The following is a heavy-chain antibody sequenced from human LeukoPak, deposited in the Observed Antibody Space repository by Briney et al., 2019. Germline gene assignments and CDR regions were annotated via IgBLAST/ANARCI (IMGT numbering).Heavy chain of an antibody. CDR3: AREPAAMFVDY. D-gene: IGHD2-2*01. CDR1: GYTFTSYG. J-gene: IGHJ4*02. CDR2: ISAYNGNT. Sequence: ASVKVSCKPSGYTFTSYGISWVRQAPGQGLEWMGWISAYNGNTNYAQKLQGRVTMTTDTPTSTAYMELRSLRSDDTAVYYCAREPAAMFVDYWGQGTLVTVSS. V-gene: IGHV1-18*01.